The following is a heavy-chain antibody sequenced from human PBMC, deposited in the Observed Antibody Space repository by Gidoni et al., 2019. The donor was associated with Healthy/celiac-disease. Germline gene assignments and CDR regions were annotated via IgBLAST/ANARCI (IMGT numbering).Heavy chain of an antibody. V-gene: IGHV4-34*01. CDR1: GGSFSGYY. J-gene: IGHJ5*02. Sequence: QVQLQQWGAGLLKPSETLSLTCAVYGGSFSGYYWSWIRQPPGKGLEWIGEINHSGSTNYNPSLKSRVTISVDTSKNQFSLKLSSVTAADTAVYYCARVGAKQQLVRWFDPWGQGTLVTVSS. D-gene: IGHD6-13*01. CDR3: ARVGAKQQLVRWFDP. CDR2: INHSGST.